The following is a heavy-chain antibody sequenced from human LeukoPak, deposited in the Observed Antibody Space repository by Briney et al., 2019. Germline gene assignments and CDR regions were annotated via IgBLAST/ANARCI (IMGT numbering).Heavy chain of an antibody. CDR2: INHSGST. V-gene: IGHV4-34*01. CDR3: ARLFRTVYFDY. J-gene: IGHJ4*02. D-gene: IGHD2-21*01. Sequence: PSETLSLTCAVYGGSFSGYYWSWIRQPPGKGLEWIGEINHSGSTNYNPSLKSRVTISVDTSKNQFSLKLSSVTAADTAVYYCARLFRTVYFDYWGQGTLVTVSS. CDR1: GGSFSGYY.